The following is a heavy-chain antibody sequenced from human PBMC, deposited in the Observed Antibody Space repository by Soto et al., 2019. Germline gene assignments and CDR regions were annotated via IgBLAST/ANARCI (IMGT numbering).Heavy chain of an antibody. D-gene: IGHD3-10*01. CDR2: IYHSGST. Sequence: SETLSLTCAVSGGSISSGGYSWSWIRQPPGKGLEWIGYIYHSGSTYYNPSLKSRVTISVDTSKNQFSLKLNSMTAADTAVYYCARHNYGSGSTYFDYWGQGTLVTAPQ. V-gene: IGHV4-30-2*01. CDR3: ARHNYGSGSTYFDY. J-gene: IGHJ4*02. CDR1: GGSISSGGYS.